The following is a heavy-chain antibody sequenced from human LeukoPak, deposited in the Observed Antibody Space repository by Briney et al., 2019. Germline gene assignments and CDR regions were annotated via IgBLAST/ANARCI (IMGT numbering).Heavy chain of an antibody. CDR3: ARAPGGTQASSGYFDY. V-gene: IGHV3-53*01. CDR1: GFTVSSNY. J-gene: IGHJ4*02. CDR2: IYSDGRT. D-gene: IGHD3-22*01. Sequence: PGGSLRLSCAASGFTVSSNYMSWVRQAPGKGLEWVSVIYSDGRTYYADSVKGRFTISRDHSKNTLYLQMNSLRAEDTAVYYCARAPGGTQASSGYFDYWGQGTLVTVSS.